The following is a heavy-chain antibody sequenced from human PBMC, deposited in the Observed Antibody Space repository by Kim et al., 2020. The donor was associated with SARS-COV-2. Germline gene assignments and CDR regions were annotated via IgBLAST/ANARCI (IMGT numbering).Heavy chain of an antibody. V-gene: IGHV1-24*01. Sequence: ASVKVSCKVSGYTLSELSVHWVRQAPGKGLEWMGGFDRENGETIYAQKFQGRVTMTEDTSADTTYMERRRLRSDDTAVYYCAIEAAVPFPMVYWYFDLWGRGTLVTFSS. CDR3: AIEAAVPFPMVYWYFDL. D-gene: IGHD3-10*01. J-gene: IGHJ2*01. CDR1: GYTLSELS. CDR2: FDRENGET.